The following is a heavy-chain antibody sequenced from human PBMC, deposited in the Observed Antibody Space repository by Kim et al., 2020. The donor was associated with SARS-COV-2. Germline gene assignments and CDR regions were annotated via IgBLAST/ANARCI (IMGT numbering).Heavy chain of an antibody. CDR3: ARGLHSGSYYYFDY. D-gene: IGHD1-26*01. Sequence: ADGMKVLFNIASDNSKITLYLQLNSLRAEDTAVYYCARGLHSGSYYYFDYWGQGTLVTVSS. J-gene: IGHJ4*02. V-gene: IGHV3-30*07.